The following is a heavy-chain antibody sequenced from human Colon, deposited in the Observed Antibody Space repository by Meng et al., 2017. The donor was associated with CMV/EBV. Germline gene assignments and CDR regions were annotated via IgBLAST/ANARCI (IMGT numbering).Heavy chain of an antibody. V-gene: IGHV1-2*02. CDR3: ARVKCGTTSCSEGQGLDS. Sequence: ASVKVSCKASGYTFTDYYLHWVRQAPGQGLEWMGWINPNGGGTDYAQTFQGRVTMTRDTSTTTAYLELKRLTSDDTATYYCARVKCGTTSCSEGQGLDSWGQGTRVTVPQ. CDR1: GYTFTDYY. CDR2: INPNGGGT. D-gene: IGHD1-7*01. J-gene: IGHJ5*01.